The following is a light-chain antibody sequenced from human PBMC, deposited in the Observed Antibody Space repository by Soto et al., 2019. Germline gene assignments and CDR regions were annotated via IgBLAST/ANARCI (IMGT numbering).Light chain of an antibody. CDR2: KAS. CDR1: QSVVYSRDGIAY. J-gene: IGKJ4*02. V-gene: IGKV2-30*01. Sequence: DVVMTQSPLSLPVTLGQSASISCSSSQSVVYSRDGIAYLSWFQQRPGQSPRRLIYKASKRDSGVPERFSGRGSGSDFPMIISRVQAEDVGVYYCLQGTNWPPTFGGGTKVEFK. CDR3: LQGTNWPPT.